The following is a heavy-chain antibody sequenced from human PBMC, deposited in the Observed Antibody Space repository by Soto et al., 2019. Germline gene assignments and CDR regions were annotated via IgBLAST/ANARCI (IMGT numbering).Heavy chain of an antibody. D-gene: IGHD2-2*01. J-gene: IGHJ6*04. Sequence: SETLSLTCTVSGGSISRYYWSWIRQPPGKGLEWIGYIYYSGSTNHNPSLKSRVTIAVDTSRNQFSLKLSSVTAADTAVYFCARLVYCNTTTCHSSNTMDVGGKGTTVTVS. CDR3: ARLVYCNTTTCHSSNTMDV. V-gene: IGHV4-59*08. CDR1: GGSISRYY. CDR2: IYYSGST.